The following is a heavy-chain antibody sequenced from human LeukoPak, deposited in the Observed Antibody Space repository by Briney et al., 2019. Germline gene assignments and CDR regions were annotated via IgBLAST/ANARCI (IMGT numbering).Heavy chain of an antibody. J-gene: IGHJ6*02. CDR3: ARSSPTVGMDV. Sequence: LTGGSLRLSCAASGFTFSSYSMNWVRQAPGKGLEWVSYISSSSSTIYYADSVKGRFTISRDNAKNSLYLQMNSLRAEDTALYHCARSSPTVGMDVWGQGTTVTVSS. CDR2: ISSSSSTI. CDR1: GFTFSSYS. V-gene: IGHV3-48*01. D-gene: IGHD4-17*01.